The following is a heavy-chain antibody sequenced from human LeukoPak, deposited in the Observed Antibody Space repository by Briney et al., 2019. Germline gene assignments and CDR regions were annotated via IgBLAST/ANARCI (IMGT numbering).Heavy chain of an antibody. Sequence: PGGSLRLSCAASGFTFSSYEMNWVRQAPGKGLEWVSYISSSGSTIYYADSVKGRFTISRDNAKNSLYLQMNSLRAEDTAVYYCARDLSRYYYGMDVWGQGTTVTVSS. CDR2: ISSSGSTI. V-gene: IGHV3-48*03. J-gene: IGHJ6*02. CDR1: GFTFSSYE. CDR3: ARDLSRYYYGMDV.